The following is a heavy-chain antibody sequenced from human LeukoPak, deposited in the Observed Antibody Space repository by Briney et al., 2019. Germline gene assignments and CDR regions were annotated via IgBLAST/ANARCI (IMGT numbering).Heavy chain of an antibody. CDR2: ISGSGGST. J-gene: IGHJ4*02. D-gene: IGHD6-19*01. CDR1: GFTFSSYA. Sequence: QTGGSLRLSCAASGFTFSSYAMSWVRQAPGKGLEWVSAISGSGGSTYYADSVKGRFTISRDNSKNTLYLQMNSLRAEDTAVYYCAKDRRAVASIYDYFDYWGQGTLVTVSS. CDR3: AKDRRAVASIYDYFDY. V-gene: IGHV3-23*01.